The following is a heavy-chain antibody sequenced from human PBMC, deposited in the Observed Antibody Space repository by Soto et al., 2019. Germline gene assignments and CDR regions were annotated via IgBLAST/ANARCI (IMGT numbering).Heavy chain of an antibody. CDR3: ARVLASIPDLCFDY. CDR1: GGSISSGGYY. CDR2: IYYSGST. D-gene: IGHD5-12*01. J-gene: IGHJ4*02. Sequence: QVQLQESGPGLVKPSQTLSLTCTVSGGSISSGGYYWSWIRQHPGKGLEWIGYIYYSGSTYYNPSLKIRDTISVDTSKTQFTLKLSAVTAADTAVYYCARVLASIPDLCFDYWGQGTLVTVSS. V-gene: IGHV4-31*03.